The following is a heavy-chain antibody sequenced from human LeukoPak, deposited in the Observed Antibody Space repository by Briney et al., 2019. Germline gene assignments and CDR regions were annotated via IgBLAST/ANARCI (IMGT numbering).Heavy chain of an antibody. CDR2: ISYDGSNK. CDR3: AGLRFLEWLLWGDFDY. J-gene: IGHJ4*02. V-gene: IGHV3-30-3*01. D-gene: IGHD3-3*01. Sequence: GGSLRLSCAASGFTFSSYAMHWVRQAPGKGLEWVAVISYDGSNKYYADSVKGRFTISRDNSKNTLYLQMNSLRAEDTAVYYCAGLRFLEWLLWGDFDYWGQGTLVTVSS. CDR1: GFTFSSYA.